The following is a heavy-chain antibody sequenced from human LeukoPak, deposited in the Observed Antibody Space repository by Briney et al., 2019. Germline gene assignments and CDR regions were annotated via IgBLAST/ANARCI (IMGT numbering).Heavy chain of an antibody. Sequence: GGSLKLSCVASGFTFRNYEMNWVRQAPGQGLEWISFISQTANTIRYRDSVKGRFTISRDNAKNSLYLQVHRLGVDDAAIYYCVRQQFANHMDVWGTGTTVTVS. D-gene: IGHD5-24*01. V-gene: IGHV3-48*03. CDR2: ISQTANTI. CDR1: GFTFRNYE. J-gene: IGHJ6*03. CDR3: VRQQFANHMDV.